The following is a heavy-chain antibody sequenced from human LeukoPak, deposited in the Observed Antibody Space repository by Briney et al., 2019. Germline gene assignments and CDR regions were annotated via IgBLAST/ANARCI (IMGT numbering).Heavy chain of an antibody. CDR3: ASGYYDILTGYQGRFDY. Sequence: GESLKISCKISGYILTNNWIGWVRQVPGKGLEWMGLIYPGDSDTRYSPSFQGQVTISADKSISTAYLQWSSLKASDTAMYYCASGYYDILTGYQGRFDYWGQGTLVTVSS. V-gene: IGHV5-51*01. J-gene: IGHJ4*02. CDR1: GYILTNNW. D-gene: IGHD3-9*01. CDR2: IYPGDSDT.